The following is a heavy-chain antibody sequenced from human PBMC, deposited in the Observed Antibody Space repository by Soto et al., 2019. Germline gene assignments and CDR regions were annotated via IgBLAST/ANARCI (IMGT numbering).Heavy chain of an antibody. Sequence: ASVKVSCKASGGTFRSYAISWVRQAPGQGLEWMGGIIPIFGTANYAQKFQGRVTITADESTSTAYMELSSLRSEDTAVYYCARDQNYDFWSGFSAASGDGMDVWGKGSTVTVSS. D-gene: IGHD3-3*01. V-gene: IGHV1-69*13. CDR3: ARDQNYDFWSGFSAASGDGMDV. CDR2: IIPIFGTA. CDR1: GGTFRSYA. J-gene: IGHJ6*04.